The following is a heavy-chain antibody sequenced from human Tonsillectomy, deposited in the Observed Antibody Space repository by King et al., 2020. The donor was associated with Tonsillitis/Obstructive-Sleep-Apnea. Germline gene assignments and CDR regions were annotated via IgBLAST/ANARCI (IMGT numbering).Heavy chain of an antibody. CDR2: INHSGST. J-gene: IGHJ6*03. Sequence: VQLQQWGAGLLKPSGTLSLTCAVYGGSFSGYYWSWIRQPPGKGLEWIGEINHSGSTNYNPSLKSRVTISVDTSKNQFSLDLSSVTAADTPVYYCARDYTSSPYYYYYMDVWGKGTTVTVSS. CDR3: ARDYTSSPYYYYYMDV. D-gene: IGHD6-6*01. V-gene: IGHV4-34*01. CDR1: GGSFSGYY.